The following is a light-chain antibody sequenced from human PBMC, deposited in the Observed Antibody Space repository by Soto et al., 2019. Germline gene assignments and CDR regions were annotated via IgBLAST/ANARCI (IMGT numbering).Light chain of an antibody. CDR2: SNN. CDR1: SSNIGSNT. Sequence: QPVLTQPSAASETPGQRVTISCSGSSSNIGSNTVNWYQQLPGTAPKLLIYSNNQRPSGVPDRFSGSKSGTSASLAISGLQSEDEADYYCAAWDDSLNGPVFGGGTKLTVL. J-gene: IGLJ2*01. CDR3: AAWDDSLNGPV. V-gene: IGLV1-44*01.